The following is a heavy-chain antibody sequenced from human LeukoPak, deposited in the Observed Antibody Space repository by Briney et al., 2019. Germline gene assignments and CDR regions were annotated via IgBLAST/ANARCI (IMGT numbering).Heavy chain of an antibody. CDR2: IYYSGST. J-gene: IGHJ2*01. CDR3: AREILAEGGDYAWPDWYFDL. V-gene: IGHV4-39*02. D-gene: IGHD4-17*01. Sequence: SETLSLTCTVSGGSISSSSYYWGWICQPPGKGLEWIGSIYYSGSTYYNPSLKSRVTISVDTSKNQFSLKLSSVTAADTAVYYCAREILAEGGDYAWPDWYFDLWGRGTLVTVSS. CDR1: GGSISSSSYY.